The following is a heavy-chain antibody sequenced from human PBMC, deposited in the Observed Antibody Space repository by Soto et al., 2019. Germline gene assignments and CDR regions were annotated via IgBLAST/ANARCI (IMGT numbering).Heavy chain of an antibody. Sequence: SETLSLTCTGSGGSISSGDYYWSWIRQPPGKGLEWIGYIYYSGSTYYNPSLKSRVTISVDTSKNQFSLKLSSVTAADTAVYYCARGRAMDYYYYYGMDVWGQGTTVTVSS. CDR1: GGSISSGDYY. J-gene: IGHJ6*02. D-gene: IGHD5-18*01. CDR2: IYYSGST. CDR3: ARGRAMDYYYYYGMDV. V-gene: IGHV4-30-4*01.